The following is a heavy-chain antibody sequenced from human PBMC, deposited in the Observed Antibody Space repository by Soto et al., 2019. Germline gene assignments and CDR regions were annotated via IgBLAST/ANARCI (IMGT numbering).Heavy chain of an antibody. Sequence: ASVKVSCKVSGSTLTELSIHWVRQAPGKGLEWMGGFDPEDGETNYAQNLQGRVTMTEDTSTDTAYMELSSLRSEDTAVYYCATRATMGIDYYYGLDVWGQGTTVIVSS. J-gene: IGHJ6*02. CDR1: GSTLTELS. V-gene: IGHV1-24*01. D-gene: IGHD5-12*01. CDR2: FDPEDGET. CDR3: ATRATMGIDYYYGLDV.